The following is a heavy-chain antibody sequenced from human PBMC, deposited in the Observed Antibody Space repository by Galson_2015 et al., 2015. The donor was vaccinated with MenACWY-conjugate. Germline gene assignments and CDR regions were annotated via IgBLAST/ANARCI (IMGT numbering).Heavy chain of an antibody. V-gene: IGHV1-18*01. CDR2: ISAYNGNT. J-gene: IGHJ6*03. Sequence: SVKVSCKASGYTFTSYGISWVRQAPGQGLEWMGWISAYNGNTNYAQKLQGRVTMTTDTSTSTAYMELRSLRSDDTAVYYCARARIYCSSTSCYAQGDYYYYYMDVWGKGTTVTVSS. CDR3: ARARIYCSSTSCYAQGDYYYYYMDV. CDR1: GYTFTSYG. D-gene: IGHD2-2*01.